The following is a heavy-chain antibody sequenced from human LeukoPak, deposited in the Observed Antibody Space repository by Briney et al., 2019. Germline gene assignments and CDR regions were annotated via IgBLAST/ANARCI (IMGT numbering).Heavy chain of an antibody. CDR1: GGSISSYY. J-gene: IGHJ4*02. CDR2: IYTSGST. D-gene: IGHD6-19*01. V-gene: IGHV4-4*07. Sequence: SETLSLTCTVSGGSISSYYWSWIRRPAGKGLEWIGRIYTSGSTNYNPSLKSRVTMSVDTSKNQFSLKLSSVTAADTAVYYCAITIAVAGTFGFDYWGQGTLVTVSS. CDR3: AITIAVAGTFGFDY.